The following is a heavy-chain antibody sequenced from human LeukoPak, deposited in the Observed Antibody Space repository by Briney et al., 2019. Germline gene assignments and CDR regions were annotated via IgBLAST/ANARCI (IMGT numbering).Heavy chain of an antibody. V-gene: IGHV3-48*02. CDR2: ISSSSSTI. CDR3: ARGIPAAGEIT. J-gene: IGHJ4*02. Sequence: GESLKISCAASGFTFSSYEMNWVRQAPGKGLEWVSYISSSSSTIKYADSVEGRFTISRDNAKNSLYLQMSSLRDEDTAVYYCARGIPAAGEITWGQGTLVTVSS. CDR1: GFTFSSYE. D-gene: IGHD6-13*01.